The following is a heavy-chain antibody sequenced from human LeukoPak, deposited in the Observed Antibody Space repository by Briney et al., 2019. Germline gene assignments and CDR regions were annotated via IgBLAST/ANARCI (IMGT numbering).Heavy chain of an antibody. CDR2: IKQDGSKK. CDR1: GFPFSSYW. V-gene: IGHV3-7*01. CDR3: ARDLSGGSCSDY. D-gene: IGHD2-15*01. J-gene: IGHJ4*02. Sequence: GGSLRLSCVASGFPFSSYWMTWVRQAPGKGLEWVANIKQDGSKKYYVDSVKGRFTISRDNAKNSLYLQMNSLRAEDTAVYYCARDLSGGSCSDYWGQGTLVTVSS.